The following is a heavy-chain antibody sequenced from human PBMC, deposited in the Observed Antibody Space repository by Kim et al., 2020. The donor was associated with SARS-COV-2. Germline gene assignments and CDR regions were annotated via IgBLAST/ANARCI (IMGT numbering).Heavy chain of an antibody. Sequence: SVKVSCKASGGTFSSYAISWVRQAPGQGLEWMGGIIPIFGTANYAQKFQGRVTITADESTSTAYMELSSLRSEDTAVYYCARFGGPIVVVPAATDPTYYYYYGMDVWGQGTTVTVSS. V-gene: IGHV1-69*13. CDR1: GGTFSSYA. J-gene: IGHJ6*02. CDR2: IIPIFGTA. CDR3: ARFGGPIVVVPAATDPTYYYYYGMDV. D-gene: IGHD2-2*01.